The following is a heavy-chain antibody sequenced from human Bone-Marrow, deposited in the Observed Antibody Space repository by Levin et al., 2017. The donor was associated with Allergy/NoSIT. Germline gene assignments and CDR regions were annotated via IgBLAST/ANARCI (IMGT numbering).Heavy chain of an antibody. D-gene: IGHD3-9*01. CDR3: AHNVGAYDTLTGYRYPDAFDV. CDR1: GFSLNINGVG. V-gene: IGHV2-5*02. J-gene: IGHJ3*01. Sequence: SGPTLVKPTQTLTLTCTFSGFSLNINGVGVGWIRQPPGKALEFLALIYGDDDKRFNPSLKSRLTITRDTFKNEVVLTMTNMDPVDTATYFCAHNVGAYDTLTGYRYPDAFDVWGQGTMVTVSS. CDR2: IYGDDDK.